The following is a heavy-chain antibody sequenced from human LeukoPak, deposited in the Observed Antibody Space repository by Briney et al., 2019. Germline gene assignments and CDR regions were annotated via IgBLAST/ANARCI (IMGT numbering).Heavy chain of an antibody. CDR3: ASSRGIAAAGIFDY. V-gene: IGHV4-61*02. D-gene: IGHD6-13*01. J-gene: IGHJ4*02. CDR2: IYTSGST. CDR1: GGSISSGSYY. Sequence: SQTLSLTCTVSGGSISSGSYYWSWIRQPAGKGLEWIGRIYTSGSTNYNPSLKSRVTISVDTSKNQFSLKLSSVTAADTAVYYCASSRGIAAAGIFDYWGQGTLVTVSS.